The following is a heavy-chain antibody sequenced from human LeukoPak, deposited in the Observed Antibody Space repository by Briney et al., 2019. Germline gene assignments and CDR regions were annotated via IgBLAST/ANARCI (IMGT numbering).Heavy chain of an antibody. V-gene: IGHV3-74*01. CDR3: ARDLRGSGSLDY. CDR2: INSAGSST. CDR1: GFTFNTYW. J-gene: IGHJ4*02. Sequence: PGGSLRLSCAASGFTFNTYWMHWVRQAPGKGLVWVSRINSAGSSTAYAHSVKGRFTFSRDSAKNTLYLQLNSLRAEDTAVYYCARDLRGSGSLDYWGQGTLVTVSS. D-gene: IGHD3-10*01.